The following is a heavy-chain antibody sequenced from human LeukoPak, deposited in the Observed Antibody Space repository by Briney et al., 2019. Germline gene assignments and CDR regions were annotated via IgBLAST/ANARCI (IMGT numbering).Heavy chain of an antibody. J-gene: IGHJ4*02. D-gene: IGHD6-13*01. Sequence: GGSLRLSCAASGFTFSSYAMHWVRQAPGKGLEYVSAISSNGGSTYYANSVKGRFTISRDSSKNTLYLQMGSLRAEDMAVYYCARVKSSSWFYYFDYWGQGTLVTVSS. CDR3: ARVKSSSWFYYFDY. CDR1: GFTFSSYA. CDR2: ISSNGGST. V-gene: IGHV3-64*01.